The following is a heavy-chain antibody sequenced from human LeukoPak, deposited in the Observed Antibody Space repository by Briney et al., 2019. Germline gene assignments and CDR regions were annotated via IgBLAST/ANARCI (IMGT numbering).Heavy chain of an antibody. CDR3: ARVSWFPGTSYYYMDI. CDR2: IYYSGTT. J-gene: IGHJ6*03. Sequence: SQTLSLTCTVSGGSISSYYWSWIRQPPGKGLEWIGYIYYSGTTNYNPSLKSRVTISVDTSKNQFSLKVSSVTAADTAVYYCARVSWFPGTSYYYMDIWGKGTTVTVSS. V-gene: IGHV4-59*01. D-gene: IGHD1-1*01. CDR1: GGSISSYY.